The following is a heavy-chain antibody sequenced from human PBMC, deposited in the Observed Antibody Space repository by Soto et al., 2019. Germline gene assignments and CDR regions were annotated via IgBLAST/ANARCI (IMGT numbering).Heavy chain of an antibody. CDR2: INAGNGNT. J-gene: IGHJ4*02. CDR3: ARDRGITGTTFSDY. Sequence: GASVKVSCKASGYTFTSYAMHWVRQAPGQRLEWMGWINAGNGNTKYSQKFQGRVTITRDTSASTAYMELSSLRSEDTAVYYCARDRGITGTTFSDYWGQGTLVTVSS. D-gene: IGHD1-7*01. CDR1: GYTFTSYA. V-gene: IGHV1-3*01.